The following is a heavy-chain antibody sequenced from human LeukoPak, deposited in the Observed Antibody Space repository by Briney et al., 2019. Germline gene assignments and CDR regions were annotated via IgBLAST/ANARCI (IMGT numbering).Heavy chain of an antibody. J-gene: IGHJ4*02. CDR2: IYWHADK. V-gene: IGHV2-5*01. CDR1: WFALSTTRVG. CDR3: AHRGLAQGYFDN. Sequence: ESGPTLAKPTQPLTLTCTFSWFALSTTRVGVGWIRQPPVKVLEWLALIYWHADKPYSPSLTSRLTITKDTAKHQVVLTMTNTDPVATAKYYCAHRGLAQGYFDNWGQGTLATVSS.